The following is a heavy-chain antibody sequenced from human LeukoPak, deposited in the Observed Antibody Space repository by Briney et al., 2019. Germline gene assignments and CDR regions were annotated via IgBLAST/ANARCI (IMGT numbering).Heavy chain of an antibody. V-gene: IGHV4-39*07. CDR3: ARMSYGSGSYPDY. Sequence: SETLSLTCTVSGGSITSTGYYWGWIRQPPGKELEWIGIIYYSGNTYYNPSLKSRVTISVDTSKNQFSLKLSSVTAADTAVYYCARMSYGSGSYPDYWGQGTLVTVPS. CDR1: GGSITSTGYY. CDR2: IYYSGNT. J-gene: IGHJ4*02. D-gene: IGHD3-10*01.